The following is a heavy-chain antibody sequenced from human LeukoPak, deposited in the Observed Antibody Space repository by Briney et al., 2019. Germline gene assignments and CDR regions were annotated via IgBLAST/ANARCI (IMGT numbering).Heavy chain of an antibody. D-gene: IGHD3-16*02. CDR1: GFTFSSYE. CDR3: ARDQEGMITFGGVIVKGSSDY. J-gene: IGHJ4*02. CDR2: ISSSSSTI. V-gene: IGHV3-48*03. Sequence: GGSLRLSCAASGFTFSSYEMNWVRQAPGKGLEWVSYISSSSSTIYYADSVKGRFTISRDNAKNSLYLQMNSLRAEDTAVYYCARDQEGMITFGGVIVKGSSDYWGQGTLVTVSS.